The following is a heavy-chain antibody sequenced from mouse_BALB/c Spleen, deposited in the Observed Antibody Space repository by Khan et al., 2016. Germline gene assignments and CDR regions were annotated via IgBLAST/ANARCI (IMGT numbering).Heavy chain of an antibody. D-gene: IGHD2-4*01. Sequence: QIQLVQSGPELKKPGETVKISCKASGYTFTNYGMNWVKQAPGKGLKWMGWMNTYTGEPTYADDFKGRFAFSLKTSARTAYLQINNLKNEDTATYFCARDYDCDECWYSYVWGAGTAVTVSS. CDR3: ARDYDCDECWYSYV. V-gene: IGHV9-3-1*01. J-gene: IGHJ1*01. CDR1: GYTFTNYG. CDR2: MNTYTGEP.